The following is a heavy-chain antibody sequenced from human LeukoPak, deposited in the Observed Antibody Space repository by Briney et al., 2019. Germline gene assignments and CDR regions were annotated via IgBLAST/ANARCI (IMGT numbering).Heavy chain of an antibody. CDR3: ARDSYYDSSGYYGLGYYYGMYV. V-gene: IGHV4-31*03. J-gene: IGHJ6*02. Sequence: SETLSLTCTVSGGSISSGGYYWSWLRQHPGKGLEWIGYIYYSGSTYYNPSLKSRVTISVDTSKNQFSLKLSSVTAADSAVYYCARDSYYDSSGYYGLGYYYGMYVWGQGTTVTVSS. CDR1: GGSISSGGYY. D-gene: IGHD3-22*01. CDR2: IYYSGST.